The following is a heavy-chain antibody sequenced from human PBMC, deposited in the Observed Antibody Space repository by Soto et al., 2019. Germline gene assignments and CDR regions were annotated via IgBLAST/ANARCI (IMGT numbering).Heavy chain of an antibody. CDR3: ARDMRTTEYYYGMDV. V-gene: IGHV1-18*01. J-gene: IGHJ6*02. D-gene: IGHD4-17*01. CDR2: ISAYNGNT. Sequence: QVQLVQSGAEVKKPGASVKVSCKASGYTFTSYGISWVRQAPGQGLEWMGWISAYNGNTNYAQKLQGRVTMTTDTSTSTAYRELRSLRSDDTAVYYCARDMRTTEYYYGMDVWGQGTTVTVSS. CDR1: GYTFTSYG.